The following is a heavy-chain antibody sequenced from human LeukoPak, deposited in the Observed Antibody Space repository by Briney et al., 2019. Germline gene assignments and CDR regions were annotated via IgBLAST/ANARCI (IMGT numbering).Heavy chain of an antibody. CDR3: ARDSRRYSGYVLYYYYGMDV. J-gene: IGHJ6*02. CDR1: GYTFTSYG. CDR2: INPNSGGT. Sequence: ASVKVSCKASGYTFTSYGISWVRQAPGQGLEWMGWINPNSGGTNYAQKFQGWVTMTRDTSISTAYMELSRLRSDDTAVYYCARDSRRYSGYVLYYYYGMDVWGQGTTVTVSS. D-gene: IGHD5-12*01. V-gene: IGHV1-2*04.